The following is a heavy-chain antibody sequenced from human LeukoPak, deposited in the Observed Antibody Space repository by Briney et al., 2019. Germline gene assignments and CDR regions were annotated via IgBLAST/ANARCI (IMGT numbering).Heavy chain of an antibody. V-gene: IGHV1-2*02. CDR3: AKMPHHCSGGSCYSGWFDP. CDR1: GYTFTGYY. J-gene: IGHJ5*02. D-gene: IGHD2-15*01. Sequence: GASVKVSCKASGYTFTGYYMHWVRQAPGQGLEWMGWINPNSGGTNYAQKFQGRVTMTRDTSISTAYMELSRLRSDDMAVYYCAKMPHHCSGGSCYSGWFDPWGQGTLVTVSS. CDR2: INPNSGGT.